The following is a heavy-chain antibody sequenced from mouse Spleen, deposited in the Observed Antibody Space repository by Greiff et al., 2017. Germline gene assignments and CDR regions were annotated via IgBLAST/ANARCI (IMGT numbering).Heavy chain of an antibody. D-gene: IGHD1-1*01. V-gene: IGHV1-52*01. CDR1: GYTFTSYW. J-gene: IGHJ2*01. CDR2: IDPSDSET. Sequence: QVQLQQPGAELVRPGSSVKLSCKASGYTFTSYWMHWVKQRPIQGLEWIGNIDPSDSETHYNQKFKDKATLTVDKSSSTAYMQLSSLTSEDSAVYYCARGPYYYGSCYFDYWGQGTTLTVSS. CDR3: ARGPYYYGSCYFDY.